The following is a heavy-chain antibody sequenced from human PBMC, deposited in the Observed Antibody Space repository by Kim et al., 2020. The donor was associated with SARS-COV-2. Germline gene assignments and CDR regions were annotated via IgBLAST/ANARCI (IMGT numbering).Heavy chain of an antibody. V-gene: IGHV3-21*01. CDR3: SKSTRSSGLVPGSY. CDR1: GFTFSTYT. D-gene: IGHD6-25*01. Sequence: GGSLRLSCAASGFTFSTYTMNWVRQAPGKGLELISSISGGSSDMFYADSVKGRFTISRDNAKNSLYLQMNSLRAEDTDLYYCSKSTRSSGLVPGSYWGQGTLVTVSS. CDR2: ISGGSSDM. J-gene: IGHJ4*02.